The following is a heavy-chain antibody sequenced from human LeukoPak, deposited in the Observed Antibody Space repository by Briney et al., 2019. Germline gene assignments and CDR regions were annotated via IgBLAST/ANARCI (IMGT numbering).Heavy chain of an antibody. CDR3: AKDTSHKNSDGMDV. CDR2: ISWNSGSI. D-gene: IGHD1-7*01. V-gene: IGHV3-9*01. J-gene: IGHJ6*02. CDR1: GFTFDDYA. Sequence: GGSLRLSCAASGFTFDDYAMHWVRHAPGKGLEWVSGISWNSGSIGYADSVKGRFTISRDNAKNSLYLQMNSLRAEDTALYYCAKDTSHKNSDGMDVWGQGTTVTVSS.